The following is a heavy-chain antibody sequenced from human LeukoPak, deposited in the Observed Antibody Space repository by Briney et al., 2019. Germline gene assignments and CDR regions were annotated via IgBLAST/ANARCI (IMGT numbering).Heavy chain of an antibody. J-gene: IGHJ6*02. D-gene: IGHD2-2*01. V-gene: IGHV1-69*13. CDR1: GGTFNNYA. Sequence: SVKVSFKTSGGTFNNYAINWVRQAPGQGLEWMGGIIPLFRTANYAQNFQGRVTITADESTRTAYMELSSLRSEDTAVYYCARIMEYCSSTSCYYGMDVWGQGTTVTVSS. CDR2: IIPLFRTA. CDR3: ARIMEYCSSTSCYYGMDV.